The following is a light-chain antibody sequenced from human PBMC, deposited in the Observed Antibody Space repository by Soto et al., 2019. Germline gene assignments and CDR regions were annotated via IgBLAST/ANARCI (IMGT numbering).Light chain of an antibody. CDR2: GAS. V-gene: IGKV1-27*01. CDR3: QRYDSVPFT. J-gene: IGKJ4*01. CDR1: QSIGRF. Sequence: DIQMTQSPSTLSASVGDRVTITCRASQSIGRFLAWYQHQPGKVPSLLIYGASTLQSGVPSRFSGSGSGTDFTLAISNVQPEDVATYYCQRYDSVPFTFGGGTKVDIK.